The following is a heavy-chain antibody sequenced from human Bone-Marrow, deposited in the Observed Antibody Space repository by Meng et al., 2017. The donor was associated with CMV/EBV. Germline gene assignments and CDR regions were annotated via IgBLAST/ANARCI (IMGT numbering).Heavy chain of an antibody. CDR2: ISGDSVTT. CDR1: GFNFGDYA. V-gene: IGHV3-23*01. J-gene: IGHJ6*02. CDR3: ARDAGNSGYGMDV. D-gene: IGHD4-23*01. Sequence: GESLKISCAASGFNFGDYAMSWVRQAPGKGPEWVSAISGDSVTTNYADSVKGRFTISRDNSRNTLDLQMNSLRADDTAVYYCARDAGNSGYGMDVWGQGTTVTVSS.